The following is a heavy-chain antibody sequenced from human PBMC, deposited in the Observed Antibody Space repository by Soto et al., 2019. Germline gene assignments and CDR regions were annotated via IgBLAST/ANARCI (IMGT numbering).Heavy chain of an antibody. CDR3: ATRQFGFYVWGSYRYTARGAAFDI. Sequence: GASVKVSCKVSGYTLTELSMHWVRQAPGKGLEWMGGFDPEDGETIYAQKFQGRVTMTEDTSTDTAYMELSSLRSEDTAVYYCATRQFGFYVWGSYRYTARGAAFDIWGKGTMVTVSS. J-gene: IGHJ3*02. V-gene: IGHV1-24*01. CDR1: GYTLTELS. D-gene: IGHD3-16*02. CDR2: FDPEDGET.